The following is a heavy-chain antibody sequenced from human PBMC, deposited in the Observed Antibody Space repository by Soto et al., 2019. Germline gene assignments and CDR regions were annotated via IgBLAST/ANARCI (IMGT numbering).Heavy chain of an antibody. CDR1: GYTFTSYA. J-gene: IGHJ4*02. V-gene: IGHV1-3*01. D-gene: IGHD6-19*01. Sequence: QVQLVQSGAEVKKPGASVKVSCKASGYTFTSYAMHWVRQAPGQRLEWMGWINAGNGNTKYSQKFQGRVTITRDTSASTAYMELSSLRSEDTAVYYCATPGGYSSGWDDYWGPGTLVTVSS. CDR2: INAGNGNT. CDR3: ATPGGYSSGWDDY.